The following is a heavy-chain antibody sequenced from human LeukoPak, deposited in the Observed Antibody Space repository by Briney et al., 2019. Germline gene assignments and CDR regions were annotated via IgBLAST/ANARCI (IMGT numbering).Heavy chain of an antibody. Sequence: GGSLRLSCAASGFTLSTYGMNWVRQAPGKGLEWVSYVSSSSTSIYYADSVKGRFTISRDNSKNTLSLQMNSLRAEDTAVYYCAPDLRGSASSLDDWGQGTLVTVSS. CDR1: GFTLSTYG. CDR2: VSSSSTSI. CDR3: APDLRGSASSLDD. J-gene: IGHJ4*02. D-gene: IGHD6-25*01. V-gene: IGHV3-48*01.